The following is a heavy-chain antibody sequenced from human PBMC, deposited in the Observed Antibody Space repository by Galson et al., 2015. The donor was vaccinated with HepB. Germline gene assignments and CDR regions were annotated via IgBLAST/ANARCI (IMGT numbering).Heavy chain of an antibody. V-gene: IGHV3-30*02. CDR2: IRYDGSNK. D-gene: IGHD6-19*01. Sequence: SLRLSCAASGFTFSSYGMHWVRQAPGKGLEWVAFIRYDGSNKYYADSVKGRFTISRDNSKNTLYLQMNSLRAEDTAVYYCAKAPTQWLVGDYWGQGTLVTVSS. CDR1: GFTFSSYG. CDR3: AKAPTQWLVGDY. J-gene: IGHJ4*02.